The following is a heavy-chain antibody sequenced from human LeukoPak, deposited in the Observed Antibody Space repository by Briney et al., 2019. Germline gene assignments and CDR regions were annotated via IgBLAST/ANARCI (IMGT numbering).Heavy chain of an antibody. CDR3: ARDSNNGWYHDS. CDR1: GFTVSSNY. D-gene: IGHD6-19*01. Sequence: PGGSLRLSCAASGFTVSSNYMSWVRQAPGKGLEWVSVIYSRGSTYYADSVKGRFTISRDNSKNTLYLQMNSLRAEDTAVYYCARDSNNGWYHDSWGQGTLVTVSS. CDR2: IYSRGST. V-gene: IGHV3-53*01. J-gene: IGHJ4*02.